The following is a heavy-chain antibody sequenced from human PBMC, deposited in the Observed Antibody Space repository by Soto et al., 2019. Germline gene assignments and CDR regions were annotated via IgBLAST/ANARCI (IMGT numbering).Heavy chain of an antibody. CDR1: GYTFTDYW. CDR3: ASQKTVIRGPLSSNWFDP. J-gene: IGHJ5*02. V-gene: IGHV5-51*01. CDR2: IYPGDSDT. D-gene: IGHD1-1*01. Sequence: PGASLKISCKGYGYTFTDYWIGWVRQMPGKGLELIGLIYPGDSDTRYSPSFQGRVTISADKSISTAFLQWSSLRASDTAMYYCASQKTVIRGPLSSNWFDPWGQGTLVTVSS.